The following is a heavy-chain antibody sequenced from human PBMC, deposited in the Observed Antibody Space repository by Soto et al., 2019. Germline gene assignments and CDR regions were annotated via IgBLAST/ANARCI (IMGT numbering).Heavy chain of an antibody. CDR2: INPNSGGT. J-gene: IGHJ6*02. CDR3: ARDSALERLRSDYYGMDV. CDR1: GYTVTGYY. V-gene: IGHV1-2*04. Sequence: PSGKLSCRASGYTVTGYYMHCVGQAPGQRLEWMGWINPNSGGTNYAQKFQGWVTMTRDTSISTAYMELSRLRSDDTAVYYCARDSALERLRSDYYGMDVWGQGTTVTVSS. D-gene: IGHD5-12*01.